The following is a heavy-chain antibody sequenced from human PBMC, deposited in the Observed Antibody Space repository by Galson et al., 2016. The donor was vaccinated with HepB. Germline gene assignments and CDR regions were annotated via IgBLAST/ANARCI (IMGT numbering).Heavy chain of an antibody. CDR1: GFTVSSNY. J-gene: IGHJ4*02. CDR2: IYSGGST. CDR3: ARDYSSSSRYNYFAY. D-gene: IGHD6-6*01. V-gene: IGHV3-53*01. Sequence: LRLSCAASGFTVSSNYMSWVRQAPGKGLEWVSVIYSGGSTYYADSVKGRFTISRDNSKNTLYLQMNSLRAEDTAVYYCARDYSSSSRYNYFAYWGQGTLVTVSS.